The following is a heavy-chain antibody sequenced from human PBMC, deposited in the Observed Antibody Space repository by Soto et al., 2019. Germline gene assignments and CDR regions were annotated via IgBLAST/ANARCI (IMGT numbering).Heavy chain of an antibody. D-gene: IGHD6-13*01. V-gene: IGHV3-73*02. CDR1: GFTFSGSA. CDR2: IRSKANSYAT. Sequence: EVQLVESGGGLVQPGGSLKLSCAASGFTFSGSAMHWVRQASGKGLEWVGRIRSKANSYATAYAASVKGRFTISRDDSKNTAYLQMNSLKTEDTAVYYCTSLAAAGIREDYWGQGTLVTVSS. CDR3: TSLAAAGIREDY. J-gene: IGHJ4*02.